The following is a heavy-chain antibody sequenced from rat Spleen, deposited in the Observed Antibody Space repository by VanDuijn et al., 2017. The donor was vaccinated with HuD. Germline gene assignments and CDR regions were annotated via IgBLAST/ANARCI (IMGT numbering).Heavy chain of an antibody. D-gene: IGHD1-2*01. CDR1: GFSLTSYH. CDR2: IWTGGST. CDR3: ARDGEAVAASNWFAY. Sequence: QVQLRESGPGLVQPSQTLSLTCTVSGFSLTSYHVTWVRQPPGKGLEWMGVIWTGGSTDYNSALKSRLSISRDTSKNQVFLKMNSLQTDDTGTYYCARDGEAVAASNWFAYWGQGTLVTVSS. J-gene: IGHJ3*01. V-gene: IGHV2-43*01.